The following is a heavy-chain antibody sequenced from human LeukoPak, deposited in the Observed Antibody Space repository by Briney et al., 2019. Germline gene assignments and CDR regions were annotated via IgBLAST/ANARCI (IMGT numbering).Heavy chain of an antibody. Sequence: PSETLSLTCTVSGGSISSSSYYWGWIRQPPGKGLEWIGSIYYSGSTYYNPSLKSRVTISVDTSKNQFSLKLSSVTAADTAVYYCARLIPPYSSSWWGLGWFDPWGQGTLVTVSS. J-gene: IGHJ5*02. D-gene: IGHD6-13*01. CDR1: GGSISSSSYY. CDR2: IYYSGST. CDR3: ARLIPPYSSSWWGLGWFDP. V-gene: IGHV4-39*01.